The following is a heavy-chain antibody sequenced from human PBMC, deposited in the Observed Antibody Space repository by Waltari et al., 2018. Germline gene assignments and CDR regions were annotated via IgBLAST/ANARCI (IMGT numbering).Heavy chain of an antibody. J-gene: IGHJ5*02. CDR1: GGSISSHY. D-gene: IGHD2-15*01. CDR3: AREKYCSGGSCYDWFDP. CDR2: IYYSGST. V-gene: IGHV4-59*11. Sequence: QVQLQESGPGLVKPSETLSLTCTVSGGSISSHYWSWLRQPPGKGLEWIGYIYYSGSTNYNPSLKSRVTISVDTSKNQFSLKLSSVTAADTAVYYCAREKYCSGGSCYDWFDPWGQGTLVTVSS.